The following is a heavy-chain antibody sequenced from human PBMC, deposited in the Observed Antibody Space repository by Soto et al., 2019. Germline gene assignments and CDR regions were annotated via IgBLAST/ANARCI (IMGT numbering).Heavy chain of an antibody. J-gene: IGHJ6*04. CDR2: INHSGST. Sequence: QVQLQQWGAGLLKPSETLSLTCAVYGGSFSGYYWSWIRQPPGKGLEWIGEINHSGSTNYNPSLKSRVTISVDTSKNQFSLKLSSVTAADTAVYYCAIKPPYYGDYKVDVWGKGTTVTVSS. D-gene: IGHD4-17*01. CDR1: GGSFSGYY. CDR3: AIKPPYYGDYKVDV. V-gene: IGHV4-34*01.